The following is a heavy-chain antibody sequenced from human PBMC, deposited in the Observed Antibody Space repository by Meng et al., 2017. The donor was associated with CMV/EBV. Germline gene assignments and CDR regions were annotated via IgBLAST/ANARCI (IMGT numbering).Heavy chain of an antibody. V-gene: IGHV5-51*01. CDR2: IYPGDSDT. CDR1: GYSFTSYW. Sequence: GESLKISCKGSGYSFTSYWIGWVRQMPGKGLEWMGIIYPGDSDTRYSPSFQGQVTISADKSISTAYLQWSSLKASDTAMYYCATAPIEMATNGGFFDYWGQETLVTVSS. CDR3: ATAPIEMATNGGFFDY. J-gene: IGHJ4*02. D-gene: IGHD5-24*01.